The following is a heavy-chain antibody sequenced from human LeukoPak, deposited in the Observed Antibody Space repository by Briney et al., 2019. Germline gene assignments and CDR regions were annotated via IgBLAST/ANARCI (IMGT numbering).Heavy chain of an antibody. CDR1: GGSISSSSYY. J-gene: IGHJ2*01. Sequence: SETLSLTCTVSGGSISSSSYYWGWIRQPPGKGLEWIGSIYHSGSTYYNPSLKSRVTISVDTSKNKFYLKLSSVTAADTAVYYCARGDYSNYSFDLWGRGTLVTVSS. D-gene: IGHD4-11*01. CDR2: IYHSGST. CDR3: ARGDYSNYSFDL. V-gene: IGHV4-39*07.